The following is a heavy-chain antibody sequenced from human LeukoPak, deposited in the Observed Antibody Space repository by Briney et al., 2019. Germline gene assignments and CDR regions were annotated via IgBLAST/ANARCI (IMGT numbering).Heavy chain of an antibody. CDR1: GYIFTDYY. CDR3: ARAGYSGYDWGAYYYYYMDV. V-gene: IGHV1-8*02. D-gene: IGHD5-12*01. J-gene: IGHJ6*03. Sequence: GASVKVSCKASGYIFTDYYMHWVRQATGQGLEWMGWMNPNSGNTGYAQKFQGRVTMTRNTSISTAYMELSSLRSEDTAVYYCARAGYSGYDWGAYYYYYMDVWGKGTTVTISS. CDR2: MNPNSGNT.